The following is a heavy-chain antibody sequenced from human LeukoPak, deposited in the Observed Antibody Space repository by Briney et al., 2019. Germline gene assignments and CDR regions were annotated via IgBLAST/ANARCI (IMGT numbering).Heavy chain of an antibody. CDR2: ISGHNGQT. D-gene: IGHD3-3*01. V-gene: IGHV1-18*01. CDR1: GYSFISYD. CDR3: ARWGPDFWSDYYPFDY. Sequence: ASVKVSCKASGYSFISYDISWVRQAPGQGLEWMGWISGHNGQTSYAQKLQGRVTMTTETSTSTVYMELRSLRSDDTAVYYCARWGPDFWSDYYPFDYWGQGTLVIVSS. J-gene: IGHJ4*02.